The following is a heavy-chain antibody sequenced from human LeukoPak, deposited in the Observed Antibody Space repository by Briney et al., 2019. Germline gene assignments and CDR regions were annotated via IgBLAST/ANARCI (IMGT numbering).Heavy chain of an antibody. D-gene: IGHD6-19*01. CDR1: GFTFSSYA. CDR2: SSGSGGST. J-gene: IGHJ4*02. CDR3: AKALPIAVAGPGYYFDY. V-gene: IGHV3-23*01. Sequence: GGSLRLSCAASGFTFSSYAMSWVRQAPGKGLEWVSASSGSGGSTYYADSVKGRFTISRDNSKNTLYLQMNSLRAEDTAVYYCAKALPIAVAGPGYYFDYWGQGTLVTVSS.